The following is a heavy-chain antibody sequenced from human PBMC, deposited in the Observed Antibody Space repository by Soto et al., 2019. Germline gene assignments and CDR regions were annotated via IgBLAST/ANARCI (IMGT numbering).Heavy chain of an antibody. CDR2: INPSGGST. CDR1: GYTFTSYY. J-gene: IGHJ3*02. V-gene: IGHV1-46*01. Sequence: ASVKVSCKAAGYTFTSYYMHWVRQAPGQGLEWMGIINPSGGSTSYAQKFQGRVTMTRDTSTSTVYMELSSLRSEDTAVYYCARSSSSWYGAFDIWGQGTMVTVSS. D-gene: IGHD6-13*01. CDR3: ARSSSSWYGAFDI.